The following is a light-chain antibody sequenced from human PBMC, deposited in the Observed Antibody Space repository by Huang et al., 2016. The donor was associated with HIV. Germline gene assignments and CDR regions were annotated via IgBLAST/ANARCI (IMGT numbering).Light chain of an antibody. CDR3: QQSFRTLWT. J-gene: IGKJ3*01. CDR2: SAS. Sequence: DIQMTQSPSSLSASVGDRVTITCRASQNIGTYLTWYQQKPGKAPRLLIYSASTLQSGFPSRFSGGGSGTDFILTISSLQPEDFATYYCQQSFRTLWTFGPGTKVDVK. CDR1: QNIGTY. V-gene: IGKV1-39*01.